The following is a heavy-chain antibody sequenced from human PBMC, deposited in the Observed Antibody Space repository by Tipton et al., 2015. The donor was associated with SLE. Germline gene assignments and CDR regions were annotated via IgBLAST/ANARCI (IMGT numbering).Heavy chain of an antibody. CDR3: ACRPFECDFWRGYHPRGAVDI. V-gene: IGHV4-34*01. D-gene: IGHD3-3*01. CDR1: GGSFSGYY. J-gene: IGHJ3*02. CDR2: INHSGST. Sequence: TLSLTCAVYGGSFSGYYWSWIRQPPGKGLEWIGEINHSGSTNYTPSLKSRFTISVDTSKIQFSLKLSSVTAADTAVYYCACRPFECDFWRGYHPRGAVDIGAQGTLVTVSS.